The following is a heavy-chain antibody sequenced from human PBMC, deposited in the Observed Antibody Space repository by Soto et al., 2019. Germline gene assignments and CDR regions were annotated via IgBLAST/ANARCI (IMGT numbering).Heavy chain of an antibody. CDR2: INPSGGT. V-gene: IGHV4-34*02. J-gene: IGHJ5*02. CDR1: GGSFSGNY. Sequence: QAQLQQWGAGLLKPSETLSLTCGVYGGSFSGNYWSWIRQPPGEGLEWIGEINPSGGTNYSPSLKXRPPISADTSKNQFSLKLSSVIAAATAVYYCAIGPDGGGASWGQGTLVTVSS. D-gene: IGHD3-16*01. CDR3: AIGPDGGGAS.